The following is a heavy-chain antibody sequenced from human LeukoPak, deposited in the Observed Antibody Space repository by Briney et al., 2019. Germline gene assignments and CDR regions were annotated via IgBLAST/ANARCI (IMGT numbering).Heavy chain of an antibody. J-gene: IGHJ5*02. CDR1: GFTFSSYA. Sequence: GGSLRLSCAASGFTFSSYAMSWVRQAPGKGLEWVSAISGSGGSTYYADSVKGRFTISRDNSKNTLYLQMNSLRPEDTAVYYCAKPGIAAAVKYWFDPWGQGTLVTVSS. CDR2: ISGSGGST. CDR3: AKPGIAAAVKYWFDP. D-gene: IGHD6-13*01. V-gene: IGHV3-23*01.